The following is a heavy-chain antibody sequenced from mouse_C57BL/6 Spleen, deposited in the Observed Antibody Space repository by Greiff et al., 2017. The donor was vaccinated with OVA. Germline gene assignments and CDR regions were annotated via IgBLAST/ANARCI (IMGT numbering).Heavy chain of an antibody. V-gene: IGHV5-6*01. CDR1: GFTFSSYG. J-gene: IGHJ3*01. CDR2: ISSGGSYT. D-gene: IGHD1-1*01. Sequence: EVHLVESGGDLVKPGGSLKLSCAASGFTFSSYGMSWVRQTPDKRLEWVATISSGGSYTYYPDSVKGRFTISRDNAKNTLYLQMSSLKSEDTAMYYCARDYGSSHWFAYWGQGTLVTVSA. CDR3: ARDYGSSHWFAY.